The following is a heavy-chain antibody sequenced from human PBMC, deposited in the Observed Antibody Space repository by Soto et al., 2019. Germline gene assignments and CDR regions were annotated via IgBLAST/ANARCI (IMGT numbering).Heavy chain of an antibody. V-gene: IGHV3-7*03. CDR1: GLTFSNYW. Sequence: EVQLVESGGGLVQPGGSLRLSCAASGLTFSNYWMSWVRQAPGKGLEWVANINQDGTLEYYVDSVKGRFTISRDNAQNSFFLQMISLRAEDTAVYYCARWQSSGWYLDIWGQGTLLSVSS. D-gene: IGHD6-19*01. CDR2: INQDGTLE. J-gene: IGHJ4*02. CDR3: ARWQSSGWYLDI.